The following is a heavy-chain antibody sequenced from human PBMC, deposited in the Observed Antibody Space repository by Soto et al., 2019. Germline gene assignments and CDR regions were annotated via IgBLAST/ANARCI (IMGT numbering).Heavy chain of an antibody. J-gene: IGHJ6*02. D-gene: IGHD6-13*01. V-gene: IGHV1-18*01. CDR3: ARDDSSSWYWGAAGYYYYGMDV. CDR1: GYTFTSYG. Sequence: ASVKVSCKASGYTFTSYGISWVRQAPGQGLEWMGWISAYNGNTNYAQKLRGRVTMTTDTSTSTAYMELRSLRSDDTAVYYCARDDSSSWYWGAAGYYYYGMDVWGQGTTVTVSS. CDR2: ISAYNGNT.